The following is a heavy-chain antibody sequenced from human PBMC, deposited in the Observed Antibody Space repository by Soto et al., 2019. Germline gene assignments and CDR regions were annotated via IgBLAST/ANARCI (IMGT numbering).Heavy chain of an antibody. Sequence: GGSLRLSCAASGFTFSSYAVHWVRQAPGKGLEWVSVISYDGSNKYYADSVKGRFTISRDNSKNTLYLQMNSLRAEDTAVYYCATSGYSSGWYSHFVGDYWGQGTLVTVSS. CDR2: ISYDGSNK. CDR1: GFTFSSYA. CDR3: ATSGYSSGWYSHFVGDY. D-gene: IGHD6-19*01. V-gene: IGHV3-30-3*01. J-gene: IGHJ4*02.